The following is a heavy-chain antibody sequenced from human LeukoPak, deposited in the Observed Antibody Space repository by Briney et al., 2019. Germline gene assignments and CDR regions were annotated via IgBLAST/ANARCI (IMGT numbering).Heavy chain of an antibody. CDR2: IIPIFGTA. D-gene: IGHD6-13*01. V-gene: IGHV1-69*05. J-gene: IGHJ4*02. CDR1: GGTFSSYA. CDR3: ARDIGGSSWYYFDY. Sequence: SVKVSCKASGGTFSSYAISWVRQAPGQGLEWMGGIIPIFGTANYAQKFQGRVTMTRGMSTSTVYMELSSLRSEDTAFYYCARDIGGSSWYYFDYWGQGTLVTVSS.